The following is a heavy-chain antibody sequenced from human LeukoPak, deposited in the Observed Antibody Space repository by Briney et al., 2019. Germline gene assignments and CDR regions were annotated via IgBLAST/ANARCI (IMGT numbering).Heavy chain of an antibody. V-gene: IGHV4-61*01. Sequence: PSETLSLTCTVSGGSVSRSPYYWSWIRQPPGKGLEWIGYIYYSGSTNYNPSLKSRVTISVDTSKNQFSLKLSSVTAADTAVYYCARTTEAHSWRTRYYDYYMDVWGKGTTVTVSS. D-gene: IGHD6-13*01. CDR1: GGSVSRSPYY. J-gene: IGHJ6*03. CDR3: ARTTEAHSWRTRYYDYYMDV. CDR2: IYYSGST.